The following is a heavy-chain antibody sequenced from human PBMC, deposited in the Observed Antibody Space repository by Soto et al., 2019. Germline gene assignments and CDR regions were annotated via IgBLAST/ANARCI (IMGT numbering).Heavy chain of an antibody. CDR1: GGSISRYY. CDR2: IHYSGST. CDR3: ARHTDLPGYFFDS. Sequence: QVQLQESGPGLVKPSETLSLTCTVSGGSISRYYWSWIRQPPGKGLEWIGYIHYSGSTKYHPSLKSRVTISVDTSKSQFSLKLGSVTAADTAMYYCARHTDLPGYFFDSWGQGTLAIVSS. J-gene: IGHJ4*02. V-gene: IGHV4-59*08.